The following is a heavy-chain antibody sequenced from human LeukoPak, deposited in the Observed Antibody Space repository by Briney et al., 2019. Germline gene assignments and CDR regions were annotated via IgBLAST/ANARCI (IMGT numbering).Heavy chain of an antibody. Sequence: SETLSLTCTVSGYSIRSGYYWGWIRQPPGKGLEWIVTIYQSGSTYYNPSLKSRVTISVDTSKNQFSLKLSSVTAADTAVYYCARALDYGDYPFDYWGQGTLVTVSS. CDR3: ARALDYGDYPFDY. CDR2: IYQSGST. CDR1: GYSIRSGYY. J-gene: IGHJ4*02. D-gene: IGHD4-17*01. V-gene: IGHV4-38-2*02.